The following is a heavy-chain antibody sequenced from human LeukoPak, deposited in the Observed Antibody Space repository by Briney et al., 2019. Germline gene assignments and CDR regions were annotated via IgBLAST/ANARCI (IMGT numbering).Heavy chain of an antibody. CDR2: IFYSGST. V-gene: IGHV4-59*01. CDR3: ARERGRDLAGHWFDP. CDR1: GDSISSYY. D-gene: IGHD6-19*01. J-gene: IGHJ5*02. Sequence: SETLSLTCTVSGDSISSYYWNWIRQPPGKGLEWIGYIFYSGSTDYNPSLKSRVTISIDTSKNQFSLNLSSVTAADTAVYYCARERGRDLAGHWFDPWGQGNLVIVSS.